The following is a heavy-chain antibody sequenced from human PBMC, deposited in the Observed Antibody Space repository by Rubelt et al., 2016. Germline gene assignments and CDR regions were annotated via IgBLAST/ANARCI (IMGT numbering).Heavy chain of an antibody. CDR3: ARGHDYGDSVG. Sequence: QLQLQESGPGLVKPSETLSLTCTVSGGSISSSSYYWGWIRQPPGKGLEWIGSIFYSGSTYYNPSLKSRVTISVDTSKNQFSLKLSSVTAADTAVYYCARGHDYGDSVGWGQGTLVTVSS. CDR1: GGSISSSSYY. CDR2: IFYSGST. D-gene: IGHD4-17*01. V-gene: IGHV4-39*07. J-gene: IGHJ4*02.